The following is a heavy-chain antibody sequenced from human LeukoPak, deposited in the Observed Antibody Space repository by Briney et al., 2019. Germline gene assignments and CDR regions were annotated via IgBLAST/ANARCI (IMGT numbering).Heavy chain of an antibody. V-gene: IGHV3-11*01. J-gene: IGHJ4*02. CDR1: GFTFSDYY. Sequence: GGSLRLSCAASGFTFSDYYMSWIRQAPGKGLEWVSYISSSGSTIYYADSVKGRFTISRDNAKNSLYLQMNSLRAEDTAVYYCAKDRIHSTTARDFDYWGQGSLVTVSS. CDR2: ISSSGSTI. CDR3: AKDRIHSTTARDFDY. D-gene: IGHD4-11*01.